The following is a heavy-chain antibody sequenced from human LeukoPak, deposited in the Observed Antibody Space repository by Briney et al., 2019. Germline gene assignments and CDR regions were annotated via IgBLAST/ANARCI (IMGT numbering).Heavy chain of an antibody. CDR2: MDPNSGNT. CDR1: GYTFTSYD. J-gene: IGHJ4*02. V-gene: IGHV1-8*01. Sequence: ASVKVSCKASGYTFTSYDINWVRQATGQGLEWMGWMDPNSGNTGYAQKFQGRVTMTRNTSISTAYMELSSLRSEDTAVYYCARDGVAAAGTVYWGQGTLVTVSS. D-gene: IGHD6-13*01. CDR3: ARDGVAAAGTVY.